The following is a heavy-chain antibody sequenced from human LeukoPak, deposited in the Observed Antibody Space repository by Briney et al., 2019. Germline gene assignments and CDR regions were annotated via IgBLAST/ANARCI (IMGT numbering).Heavy chain of an antibody. Sequence: PGGSLRLSCAASGFTFSSYSMNWVRQAPGKGLEWVSYISSSSSTKYYADSVKGRFTISRDNAKNSLYLQMNSLRDEDTAVYYCARDGMPYYYDSSGSRWYNWFDPWGQGTLVTVSS. CDR2: ISSSSSTK. J-gene: IGHJ5*02. V-gene: IGHV3-48*02. CDR3: ARDGMPYYYDSSGSRWYNWFDP. CDR1: GFTFSSYS. D-gene: IGHD3-22*01.